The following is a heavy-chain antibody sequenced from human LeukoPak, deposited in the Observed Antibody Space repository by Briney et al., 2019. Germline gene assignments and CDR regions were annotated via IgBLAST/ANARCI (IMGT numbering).Heavy chain of an antibody. D-gene: IGHD3-10*01. CDR3: ARGPSRDYGSGSSWFDP. Sequence: ASVKVSCKASGYTFSTYDINWVRPVTGQGLEWMGWMNPNSGNTGYAQKIQGGVTMTRNTSINTAYMELSSLRSEDTAVYYCARGPSRDYGSGSSWFDPWGQGTLVTVSS. J-gene: IGHJ5*02. CDR1: GYTFSTYD. V-gene: IGHV1-8*01. CDR2: MNPNSGNT.